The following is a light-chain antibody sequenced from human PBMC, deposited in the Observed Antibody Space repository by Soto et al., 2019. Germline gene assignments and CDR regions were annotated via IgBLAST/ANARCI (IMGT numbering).Light chain of an antibody. Sequence: DIQMTQSPSSLSASVGDRVTITCRASQSINTYLHWYQQKPGKAPSLLIFATSTLQRGVPSRFSGSGSGIDFTLTISSLQPEDFATYYGQQSYSFPITFGGGTKVEIK. CDR3: QQSYSFPIT. CDR2: ATS. CDR1: QSINTY. J-gene: IGKJ4*01. V-gene: IGKV1-39*01.